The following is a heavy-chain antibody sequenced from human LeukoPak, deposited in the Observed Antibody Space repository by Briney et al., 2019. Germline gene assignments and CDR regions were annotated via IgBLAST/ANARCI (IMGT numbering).Heavy chain of an antibody. CDR1: GGSMTHYF. D-gene: IGHD2-2*01. J-gene: IGHJ5*02. CDR2: THTSGSP. Sequence: SGTLSLTRTVSGGSMTHYFWNWIRQPPGKGLEWIGYTHTSGSPDYSRSLKSRVTISLDTSKNQFSLMLSSVTAADTAVYFCARATQRYCSGTTCFPYWFDTWGQGTLATVSS. CDR3: ARATQRYCSGTTCFPYWFDT. V-gene: IGHV4-4*09.